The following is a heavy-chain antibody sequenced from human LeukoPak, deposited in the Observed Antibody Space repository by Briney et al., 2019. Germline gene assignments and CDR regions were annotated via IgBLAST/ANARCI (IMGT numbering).Heavy chain of an antibody. Sequence: SETLSLTCAVYGGSFSGYYWSWIRQPPGKGLEWIGEINHSGSTNYNPSLKSRVTISVDTSKNQFSLKLSSVTAADTAVYYCARGFPTTATTYRGGYFDYWGQGTLVTVSS. CDR3: ARGFPTTATTYRGGYFDY. CDR1: GGSFSGYY. J-gene: IGHJ4*02. V-gene: IGHV4-34*01. CDR2: INHSGST. D-gene: IGHD4-17*01.